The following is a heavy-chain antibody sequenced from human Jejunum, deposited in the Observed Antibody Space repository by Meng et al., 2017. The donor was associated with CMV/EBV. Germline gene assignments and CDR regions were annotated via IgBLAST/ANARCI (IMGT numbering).Heavy chain of an antibody. V-gene: IGHV1-18*01. CDR2: ISAYHGNT. CDR1: GSIFTSYA. CDR3: ARFYCSSTSCPHVLFDY. J-gene: IGHJ4*02. D-gene: IGHD2-2*01. Sequence: QVWLVQSDAEGRRPGAPVKVSCEASGSIFTSYAFSWLRLAPGQGLQYMGWISAYHGNTNYAQELQGRVTMTTDTSTSTAYMELRSLRFDDTAVYYCARFYCSSTSCPHVLFDYWGQGTLVTVSS.